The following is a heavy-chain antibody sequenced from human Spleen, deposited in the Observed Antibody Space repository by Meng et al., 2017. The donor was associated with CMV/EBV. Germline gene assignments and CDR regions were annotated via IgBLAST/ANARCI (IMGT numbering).Heavy chain of an antibody. CDR1: GYIFTDYY. D-gene: IGHD3-22*01. CDR2: INPNSGGR. V-gene: IGHV1-2*02. J-gene: IGHJ4*02. CDR3: ARDDRGY. Sequence: ASVKVSCKASGYIFTDYYMHWVRQAPGQGLEWMGWINPNSGGRKYAKKFQGRVTMSGDTSISTIYMELNRLTSDDTAVYYCARDDRGYWGQGTLVTVSS.